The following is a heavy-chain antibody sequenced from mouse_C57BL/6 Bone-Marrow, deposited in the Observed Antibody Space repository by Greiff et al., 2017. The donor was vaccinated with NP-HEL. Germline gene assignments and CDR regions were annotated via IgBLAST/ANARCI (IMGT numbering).Heavy chain of an antibody. CDR2: INPNNGGT. J-gene: IGHJ4*01. CDR3: ARMVTGRGYYALDY. CDR1: GYTFTDYY. V-gene: IGHV1-26*01. D-gene: IGHD2-2*01. Sequence: VQLQQSGPELVKPGASVKISCKASGYTFTDYYMNWVKQSPGKSLEWIGDINPNNGGTSYNQKFKGKATLTVDKSSSTAYMELRSLTSEDSAVYYGARMVTGRGYYALDYWGQGTSVTVSS.